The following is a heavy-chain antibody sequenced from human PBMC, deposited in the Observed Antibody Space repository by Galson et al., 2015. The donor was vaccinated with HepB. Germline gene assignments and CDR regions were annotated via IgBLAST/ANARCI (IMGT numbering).Heavy chain of an antibody. CDR1: GFTVSSNY. CDR2: IYSGGST. V-gene: IGHV3-53*04. J-gene: IGHJ6*02. D-gene: IGHD4-17*01. CDR3: ARAHPFYGDYGTGMDV. Sequence: SLRLSCAASGFTVSSNYMSWVRQAPGKGLEWVSVIYSGGSTYYADSVKGRFTISRHNSKNTLYLQMNSLRAEDTAVYYCARAHPFYGDYGTGMDVWGQGTTVTVSS.